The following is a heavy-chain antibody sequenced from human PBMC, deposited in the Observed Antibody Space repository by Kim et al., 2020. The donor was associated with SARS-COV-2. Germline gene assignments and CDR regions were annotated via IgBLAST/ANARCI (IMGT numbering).Heavy chain of an antibody. CDR2: INPSGGST. CDR3: ARDPGYYYGSGMEYYFDY. V-gene: IGHV1-46*01. D-gene: IGHD3-10*01. J-gene: IGHJ4*02. Sequence: ASVKVSCKASGYTFTSYYMHWVRQAPGQGLEWMGIINPSGGSTSYAQKFQGRVTMTRDTSTSTVYMELSSLRSEDTAVYYCARDPGYYYGSGMEYYFDYWGQGTLVTVSS. CDR1: GYTFTSYY.